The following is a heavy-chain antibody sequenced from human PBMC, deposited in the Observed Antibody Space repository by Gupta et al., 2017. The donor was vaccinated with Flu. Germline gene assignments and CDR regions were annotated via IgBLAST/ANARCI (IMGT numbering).Heavy chain of an antibody. CDR3: ARDGVPTRIAVNWFDP. J-gene: IGHJ5*02. Sequence: GLEWVANIKQDGSEKYYVDSVKGRFTISRDNAKNSLYLQMNSLRAEDTAVYYCARDGVPTRIAVNWFDPWGQGTLVTVSS. V-gene: IGHV3-7*01. D-gene: IGHD6-19*01. CDR2: IKQDGSEK.